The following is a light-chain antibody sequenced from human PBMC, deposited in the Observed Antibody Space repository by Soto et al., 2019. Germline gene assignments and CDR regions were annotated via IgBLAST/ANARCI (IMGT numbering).Light chain of an antibody. Sequence: QSVLTQPPSASGTPGQRVTISCSGSNSNIGRSFVYWYQQFPGTAPKLLIYRNNERPSGVPDRFSGSKSGTSASLTISGLRSDDEADYYCAAWDDSLSAVVFGGGTQLTVL. CDR1: NSNIGRSF. V-gene: IGLV1-47*01. J-gene: IGLJ2*01. CDR3: AAWDDSLSAVV. CDR2: RNN.